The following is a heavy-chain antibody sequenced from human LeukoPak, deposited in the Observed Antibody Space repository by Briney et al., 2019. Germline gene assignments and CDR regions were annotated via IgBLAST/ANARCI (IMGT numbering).Heavy chain of an antibody. Sequence: GGSLRLSCAASGFTFSSYSMNWVRQAPGKGLEWVSYISSSSSTIYYADSVKGRFTISRDNSKNTLYLQMNSLRAEDTAVYYCAKWSSKYQLNWFDPWGQGTLVTVSS. D-gene: IGHD2-2*01. CDR2: ISSSSSTI. CDR3: AKWSSKYQLNWFDP. V-gene: IGHV3-48*01. CDR1: GFTFSSYS. J-gene: IGHJ5*02.